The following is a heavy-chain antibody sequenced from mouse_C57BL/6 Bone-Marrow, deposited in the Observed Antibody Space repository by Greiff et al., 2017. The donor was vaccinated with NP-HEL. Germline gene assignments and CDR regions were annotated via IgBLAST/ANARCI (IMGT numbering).Heavy chain of an antibody. V-gene: IGHV1-81*01. CDR3: ASLPYYSNPYDFDY. Sequence: VQRVESGAELARPGASVKLSCKASGYTFTSYGISWVKQRTGQGLEWIGEIYPRSGNTYYNEKFKGKATLTADKSSSTAYMELRSLTSEDSAVYCCASLPYYSNPYDFDYWGQGTTLTVSS. D-gene: IGHD2-5*01. CDR1: GYTFTSYG. J-gene: IGHJ2*01. CDR2: IYPRSGNT.